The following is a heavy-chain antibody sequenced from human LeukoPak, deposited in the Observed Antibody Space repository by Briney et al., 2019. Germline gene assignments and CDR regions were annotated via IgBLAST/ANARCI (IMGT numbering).Heavy chain of an antibody. Sequence: ASVKVSCKTSGYTFNYYYVHWVRQAPGQGLEWMGWINPNSGRTNYAPKFQGRVTLTTDTSISTAYMELSSLISGDTALYFCARDSSDVLTGYYHFWGQGTLVTVSS. CDR2: INPNSGRT. D-gene: IGHD3-9*01. CDR3: ARDSSDVLTGYYHF. V-gene: IGHV1-2*02. CDR1: GYTFNYYY. J-gene: IGHJ4*02.